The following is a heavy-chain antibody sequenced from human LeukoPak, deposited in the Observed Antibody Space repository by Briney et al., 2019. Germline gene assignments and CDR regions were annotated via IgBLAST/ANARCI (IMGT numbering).Heavy chain of an antibody. J-gene: IGHJ4*02. V-gene: IGHV3-64*01. D-gene: IGHD1-26*01. CDR1: GFTFSMYA. Sequence: QPGGSLRLSCAASGFTFSMYAMHWVRQAPGKGLEYVSAISSNGGSTYYANSVKGRFSISRDNSKNTLYLQMGSLRGEDMAVYYCARGHVKVWELPWGFDYWGQGTLVTVSS. CDR2: ISSNGGST. CDR3: ARGHVKVWELPWGFDY.